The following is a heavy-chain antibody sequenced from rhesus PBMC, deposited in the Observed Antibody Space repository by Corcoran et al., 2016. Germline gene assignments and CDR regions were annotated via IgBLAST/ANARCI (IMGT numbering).Heavy chain of an antibody. CDR1: GGSGSSTNW. J-gene: IGHJ4*01. D-gene: IGHD5-24*01. Sequence: QVQLQESGPGLVKPSETLSLTCAVSGGSGSSTNWWTWIRQPPGKGLEWIGSIGGRSGTTFDNPARKSRVTISRDTAKKQFSLKLSAVTAADTAEYYWAAGDKWVPHYWGQGVLVTVSS. CDR2: IGGRSGTT. CDR3: AAGDKWVPHY. V-gene: IGHV4-65*02.